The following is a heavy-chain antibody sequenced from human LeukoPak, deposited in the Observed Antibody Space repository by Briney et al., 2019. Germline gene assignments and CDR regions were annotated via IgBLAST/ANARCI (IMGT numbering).Heavy chain of an antibody. J-gene: IGHJ3*02. V-gene: IGHV3-30*18. CDR3: AKGPPYDAFDI. CDR2: ISYDGSNK. Sequence: GGSLRLSCAASGFTFSSYGMHWVRQAPGKGLEWVAVISYDGSNKYYADSVKGRFTISRDNSKNTLYLQMNSLRAEDTAVYYCAKGPPYDAFDIWGQGTMVTVSS. CDR1: GFTFSSYG.